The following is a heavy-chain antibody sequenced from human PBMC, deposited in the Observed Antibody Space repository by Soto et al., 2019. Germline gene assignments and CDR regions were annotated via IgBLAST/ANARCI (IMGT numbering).Heavy chain of an antibody. CDR3: ARGNYYDSSGPFEY. J-gene: IGHJ4*02. CDR1: GYTFTSYG. CDR2: ISAYNGNT. D-gene: IGHD3-22*01. Sequence: ASVKVSCKASGYTFTSYGISWVRQAPGQGLEWMGWISAYNGNTNYAQKLQGRVTMTTDTSTSTAYMELRSLRSDDTAVYYCARGNYYDSSGPFEYWGQGTLVTVSS. V-gene: IGHV1-18*01.